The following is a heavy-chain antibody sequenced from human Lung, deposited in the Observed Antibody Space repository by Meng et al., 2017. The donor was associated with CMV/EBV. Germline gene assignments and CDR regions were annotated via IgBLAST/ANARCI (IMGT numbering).Heavy chain of an antibody. CDR2: INWNGSST. CDR1: GFTFDDYG. V-gene: IGHV3-20*01. J-gene: IGHJ4*02. CDR3: ARGAGTAMAPAGY. D-gene: IGHD5-18*01. Sequence: GGSXRLXXAASGFTFDDYGMSWVRQAPGKGLEWVSGINWNGSSTGYADSVKGRFTISRDNAKNSLYLQMNSLRAEDTALYHCARGAGTAMAPAGYWGQGTXVPVSS.